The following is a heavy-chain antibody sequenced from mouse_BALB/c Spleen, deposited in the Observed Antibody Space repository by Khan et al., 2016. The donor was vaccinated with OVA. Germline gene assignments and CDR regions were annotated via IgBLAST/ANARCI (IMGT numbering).Heavy chain of an antibody. CDR1: GYTFTNAG. Sequence: QIQLVQSGPELKKPGETVKISCKASGYTFTNAGMNWVKQVPGKGLKWMGWINTHTGEPTYADDFKGRFAFSLETSASTAYLQINNLKNEDTATYFCASGGYWYFDVWGAGTTVTVSS. V-gene: IGHV9-3-1*01. J-gene: IGHJ1*01. D-gene: IGHD1-1*02. CDR2: INTHTGEP. CDR3: ASGGYWYFDV.